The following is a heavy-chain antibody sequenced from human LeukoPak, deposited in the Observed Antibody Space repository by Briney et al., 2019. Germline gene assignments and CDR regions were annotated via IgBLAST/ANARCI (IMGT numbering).Heavy chain of an antibody. V-gene: IGHV4-34*01. CDR2: INHSGST. J-gene: IGHJ5*02. CDR3: ARGGGYNWFDP. CDR1: GGSFSGYY. Sequence: SETLSLTGAVYGGSFSGYYWSWIRQPPGKGLEWIGEINHSGSTNYNPSLKSRVTISVDTSKNQFSLKLTSVTAADTAVYYCARGGGYNWFDPWGQGTLVTVSS.